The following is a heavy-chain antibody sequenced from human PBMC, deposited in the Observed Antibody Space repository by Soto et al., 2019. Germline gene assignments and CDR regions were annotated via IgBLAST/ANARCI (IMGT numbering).Heavy chain of an antibody. CDR3: AHIPNYYQYDWFDP. D-gene: IGHD3-16*01. CDR2: IYWDDDK. CDR1: GFSLTTRGVG. Sequence: QITLKESGPTLVKPTQTLTLTCTFSGFSLTTRGVGVGWIRQPPGKALECLPLIYWDDDKRYSPSLQSRLSIAKATSKNQVVLTMTNVDPVDTATYYCAHIPNYYQYDWFDPWGQGTLVSVSS. V-gene: IGHV2-5*02. J-gene: IGHJ5*02.